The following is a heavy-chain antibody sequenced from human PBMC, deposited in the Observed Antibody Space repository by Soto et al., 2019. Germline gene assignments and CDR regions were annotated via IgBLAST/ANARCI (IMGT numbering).Heavy chain of an antibody. J-gene: IGHJ4*02. D-gene: IGHD6-6*01. V-gene: IGHV1-69*13. Sequence: SVKVSCKASGGTFSSYAISWVRQAPGQGLEWMGGIIPIFGTANYAQKFQGRVTITADESTSTAYMELSSLRSEDTAVYHCASCPGGYSSSSTSYYFDYWGQGTLGTVS. CDR2: IIPIFGTA. CDR1: GGTFSSYA. CDR3: ASCPGGYSSSSTSYYFDY.